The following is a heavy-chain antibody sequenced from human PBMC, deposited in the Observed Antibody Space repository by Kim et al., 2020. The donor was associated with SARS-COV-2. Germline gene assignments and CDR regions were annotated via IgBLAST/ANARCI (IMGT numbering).Heavy chain of an antibody. D-gene: IGHD6-13*01. V-gene: IGHV1-69*13. CDR1: GGTFSSYA. CDR2: IIPIFGTA. Sequence: SVKVSCKASGGTFSSYAISWVRQAPGQGLEWMGGIIPIFGTANYAQKFQGRVTITADESTSTAYMELSSLRSEDTAVYYCKQQLSERGFDYWGQGTLVTVSS. J-gene: IGHJ4*02. CDR3: KQQLSERGFDY.